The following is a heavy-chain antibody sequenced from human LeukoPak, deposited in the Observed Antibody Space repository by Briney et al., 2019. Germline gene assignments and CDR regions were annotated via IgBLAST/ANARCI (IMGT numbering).Heavy chain of an antibody. J-gene: IGHJ3*02. Sequence: SETLSLICTVSGDSIGSHYWSWIRQPPGKGLEWIGYIFYVGSTNYNPSLKSRVTISVDTSKNQFSLKLNSVTAADTAVYYCARDYYDSRGEAFDIWGQGTMVTVSS. CDR1: GDSIGSHY. V-gene: IGHV4-59*11. CDR3: ARDYYDSRGEAFDI. D-gene: IGHD3-22*01. CDR2: IFYVGST.